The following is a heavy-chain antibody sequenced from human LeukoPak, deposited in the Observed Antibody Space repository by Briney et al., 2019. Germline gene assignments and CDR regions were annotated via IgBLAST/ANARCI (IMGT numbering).Heavy chain of an antibody. CDR3: ARDYFDSSGYIPFDH. CDR1: GYTFTNYG. J-gene: IGHJ4*02. V-gene: IGHV1-18*01. CDR2: IGASKGNT. D-gene: IGHD3-22*01. Sequence: ASVKVSCKASGYTFTNYGISWVRQAPGQGLEWMGWIGASKGNTNYEQKLQGRLTLTTDTSTNTAYMDLRSLRSDDTAVYYCARDYFDSSGYIPFDHWGQGTAVTVSA.